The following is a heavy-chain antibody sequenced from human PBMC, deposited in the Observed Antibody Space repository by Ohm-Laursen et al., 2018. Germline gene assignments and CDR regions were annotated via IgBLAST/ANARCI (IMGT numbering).Heavy chain of an antibody. CDR3: ASSQSSSWYHAFDV. CDR1: GFTFSTYA. V-gene: IGHV4-4*08. J-gene: IGHJ3*01. D-gene: IGHD6-13*01. CDR2: IHNSGST. Sequence: LSCAASGFTFSTYAMSWVRQPPGKGLEWIGYIHNSGSTNYNPSLKSRVTISIDTSKNQVSLNLNSVTAADTAVYYCASSQSSSWYHAFDVWGQGTMVTVSS.